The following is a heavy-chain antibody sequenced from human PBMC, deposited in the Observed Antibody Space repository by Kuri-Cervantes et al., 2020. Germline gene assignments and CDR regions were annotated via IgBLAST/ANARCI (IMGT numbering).Heavy chain of an antibody. Sequence: GGSLRLSCAASGFTFSDYYMTWIRQAPGKGLEWVSYISSSGTTIYYADSVKGRLTISRDNAKNSLYLQMNRLRAEDTAVYYCARARGYYSDTSGPSDYWGQGTLVTVSS. V-gene: IGHV3-11*01. CDR2: ISSSGTTI. CDR1: GFTFSDYY. CDR3: ARARGYYSDTSGPSDY. D-gene: IGHD3-22*01. J-gene: IGHJ4*02.